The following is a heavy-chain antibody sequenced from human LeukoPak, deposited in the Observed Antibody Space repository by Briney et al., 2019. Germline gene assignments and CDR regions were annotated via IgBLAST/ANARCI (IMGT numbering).Heavy chain of an antibody. J-gene: IGHJ6*02. D-gene: IGHD2-15*01. Sequence: PSETLSLTCTVSGGSISSSSYYWGWIRQPPGKGLEWIGSIYYSGSTYYNPSLKSRVTISVDTSKNQFSLKLSSVTAADTAVYYCARLEDGWCYYYGMDVWGQGTTVTVSS. CDR2: IYYSGST. CDR3: ARLEDGWCYYYGMDV. V-gene: IGHV4-39*01. CDR1: GGSISSSSYY.